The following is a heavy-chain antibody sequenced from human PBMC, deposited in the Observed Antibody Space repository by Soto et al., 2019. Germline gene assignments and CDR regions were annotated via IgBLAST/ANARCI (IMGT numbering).Heavy chain of an antibody. J-gene: IGHJ4*02. CDR1: GGTFSSYS. Sequence: QVQLVQSGAQVKKPGSSVKVSCKASGGTFSSYSINWVRQAPGQGLEWMGEIIPIFGTANYAQKFQGRVTITADESTSTAYMELSSLRSEDTAVYYCARDGGWHSGGIDYWGQGTLVTVSS. D-gene: IGHD2-15*01. CDR3: ARDGGWHSGGIDY. CDR2: IIPIFGTA. V-gene: IGHV1-69*01.